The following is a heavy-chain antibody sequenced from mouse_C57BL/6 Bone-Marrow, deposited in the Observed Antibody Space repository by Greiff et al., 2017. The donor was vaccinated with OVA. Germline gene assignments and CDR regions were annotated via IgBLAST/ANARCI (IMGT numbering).Heavy chain of an antibody. CDR3: ANGTDDYGSCPFAD. J-gene: IGHJ3*01. CDR1: GYSITSDY. CDR2: ISYSDST. D-gene: IGHD1-1*01. V-gene: IGHV3-8*01. Sequence: EVQLQQSGPGLAKPSQSLSLSCSVSGYSITSDYWNWVRQFPGNKLEYMGFISYSDSTYYNPSIKSRNSITRDTSKNQYYLLLNSVTTEDTATYDGANGTDDYGSCPFADWGQGTLVTVSA.